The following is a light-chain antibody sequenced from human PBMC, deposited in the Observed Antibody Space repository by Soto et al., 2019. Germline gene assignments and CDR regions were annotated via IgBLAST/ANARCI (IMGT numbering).Light chain of an antibody. CDR2: ETK. J-gene: IGLJ1*01. CDR1: SGSIANNY. V-gene: IGLV6-57*04. Sequence: NFMLTQPHSVSESPGKTLSISCTRSSGSIANNYVQWYQQRPGSAPTTVIYETKKRPSGIPNRFSGSKSGNTASLTISGLQAEDEAEYSCCSYAGSSTYVFGTGTKLTVL. CDR3: CSYAGSSTYV.